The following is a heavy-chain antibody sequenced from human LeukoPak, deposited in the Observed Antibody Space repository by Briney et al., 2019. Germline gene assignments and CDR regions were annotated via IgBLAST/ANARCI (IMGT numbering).Heavy chain of an antibody. D-gene: IGHD6-19*01. CDR2: INHSGST. Sequence: SETLSLTCTVSGGSISSYYWNWIRQPPGKGLEWIGEINHSGSTNYNPSLKSRVTISVDTSKNQFSLKLSSVTAADTAVYYCARGGGSSGYYYDYWGQGILVTVSS. CDR3: ARGGGSSGYYYDY. V-gene: IGHV4-34*01. CDR1: GGSISSYY. J-gene: IGHJ4*02.